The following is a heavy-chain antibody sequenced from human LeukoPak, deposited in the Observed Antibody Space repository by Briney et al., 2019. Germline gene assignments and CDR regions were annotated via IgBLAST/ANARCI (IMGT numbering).Heavy chain of an antibody. V-gene: IGHV3-64*01. J-gene: IGHJ5*02. CDR3: ARGSYGDYSHLNWFGP. Sequence: GGSLRLSCAASGFTFSSFAMHWVRQAPGKGLEYVSAISSNGGSTYYANSVKGRFTISRDNSKNTLYLHMGSLRAEDMAVYYCARGSYGDYSHLNWFGPWGQGTLVTVSS. CDR1: GFTFSSFA. CDR2: ISSNGGST. D-gene: IGHD4-17*01.